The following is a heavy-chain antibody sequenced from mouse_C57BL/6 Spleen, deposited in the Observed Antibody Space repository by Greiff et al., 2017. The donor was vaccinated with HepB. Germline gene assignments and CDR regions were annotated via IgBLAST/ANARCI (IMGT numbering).Heavy chain of an antibody. Sequence: VQLVESGAELVRPGASVTLSCKASGYTFTDYEMHWVKQTPVHGLEWIGAIDPETGGTAYNQKFKGKAILTADKSSSTAYMELRSLTSEDSAVYYCYVPPFAYWGQGTLVTVSA. CDR1: GYTFTDYE. V-gene: IGHV1-15*01. CDR2: IDPETGGT. CDR3: YVPPFAY. D-gene: IGHD1-1*01. J-gene: IGHJ3*01.